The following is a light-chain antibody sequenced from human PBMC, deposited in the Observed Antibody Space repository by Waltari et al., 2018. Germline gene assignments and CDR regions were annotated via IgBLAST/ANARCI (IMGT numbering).Light chain of an antibody. CDR1: NIGTYT. CDR2: YDN. CDR3: QVWDNSRDHVL. Sequence: YVVTQPPSVSVAPGKTARITCGGNNIGTYTVHWYQQKPGQAPALVIYYDNDRPSGIPERFSGSNSGNTATLTITRVGAGDEADYFCQVWDNSRDHVLFGGGTKLTVL. J-gene: IGLJ2*01. V-gene: IGLV3-21*04.